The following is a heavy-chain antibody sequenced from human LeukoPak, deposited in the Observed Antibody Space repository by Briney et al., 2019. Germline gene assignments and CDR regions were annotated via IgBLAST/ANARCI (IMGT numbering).Heavy chain of an antibody. CDR1: GYTFTGYY. Sequence: SVKASCKASGYTFTGYYMHWVRQAPGQGLEWMGGIIPIFGTANYAQKFQGRVTITADKSTSTAYMELSSPRSEDTAVYYCARSRYSSSWSIYYYYMDVWGKGTTVTVSS. D-gene: IGHD6-13*01. J-gene: IGHJ6*03. CDR3: ARSRYSSSWSIYYYYMDV. CDR2: IIPIFGTA. V-gene: IGHV1-69*06.